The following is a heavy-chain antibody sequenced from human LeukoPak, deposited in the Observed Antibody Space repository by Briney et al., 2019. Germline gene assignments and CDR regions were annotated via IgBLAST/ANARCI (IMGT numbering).Heavy chain of an antibody. D-gene: IGHD3-9*01. CDR3: ATGKLRYFDWLPRKFDY. CDR1: GYTLTELS. V-gene: IGHV1-24*01. J-gene: IGHJ4*02. CDR2: FDPEDGET. Sequence: ASVKVSCKVSGYTLTELSMHWVRQAPGKGLEWMGGFDPEDGETIYAQKFQGRVTMTEDTSTDTAYMELSSLRSEDTAVYYCATGKLRYFDWLPRKFDYWGQGTLVTVSS.